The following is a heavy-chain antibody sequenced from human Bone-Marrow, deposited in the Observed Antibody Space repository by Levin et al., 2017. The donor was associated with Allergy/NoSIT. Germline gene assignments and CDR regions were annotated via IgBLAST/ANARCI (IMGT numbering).Heavy chain of an antibody. J-gene: IGHJ5*02. D-gene: IGHD3-3*01. Sequence: GGSLRLSCVASGFSFKDYAMSWVRQAPGKGLEWVSGISGSGDSAYYTDSVKGRFTISGDNFENTLYLQMSDVRAEDTAFYYCAKDPHYDYWSGWPNLFDPWGQGTLVTVSS. CDR1: GFSFKDYA. CDR2: ISGSGDSA. V-gene: IGHV3-23*01. CDR3: AKDPHYDYWSGWPNLFDP.